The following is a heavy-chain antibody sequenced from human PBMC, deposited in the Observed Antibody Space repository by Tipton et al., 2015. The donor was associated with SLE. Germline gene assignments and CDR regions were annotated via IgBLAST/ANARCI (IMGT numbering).Heavy chain of an antibody. CDR2: ISSSSNFI. D-gene: IGHD6-19*01. Sequence: SLRLSCAASGFTFSHYRLAWVRQAPGKGLEWISSISSSSNFIYYADSLKGRFTISRDNAKNSLYLQMNSLRAEDTAVYYCAREGLWYSSGWYDYWGQGTLVTVSS. J-gene: IGHJ4*02. V-gene: IGHV3-21*01. CDR3: AREGLWYSSGWYDY. CDR1: GFTFSHYR.